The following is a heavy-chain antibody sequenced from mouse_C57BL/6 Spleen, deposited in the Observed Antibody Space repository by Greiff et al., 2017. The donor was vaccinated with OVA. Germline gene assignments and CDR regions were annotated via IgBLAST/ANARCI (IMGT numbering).Heavy chain of an antibody. CDR1: GFTFSDYG. J-gene: IGHJ3*01. CDR2: ISSGSSTI. CDR3: ARQDYDDWFAY. Sequence: EVKLVESGGGLVKPGGSLKLSCAASGFTFSDYGMHWVRQAPEKGLEWVAYISSGSSTIYYADTVKGRFTISRDNAKNTLFLQMTSLRSEDTAMYYCARQDYDDWFAYWGQGTLVTVSA. D-gene: IGHD2-4*01. V-gene: IGHV5-17*01.